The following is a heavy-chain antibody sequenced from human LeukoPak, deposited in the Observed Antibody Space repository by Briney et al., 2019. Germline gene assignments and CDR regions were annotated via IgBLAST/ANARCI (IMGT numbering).Heavy chain of an antibody. J-gene: IGHJ4*02. Sequence: GGSLRLSCAASGFTFSTYGMHWVRQAPGKGLEWVAVISYDGSNEYYADSVKGRFTISRDNSKNTLYLQMSSLRVEDTAVYYCARGWDNNDSSGYTAWGQGTLVTASS. D-gene: IGHD3-22*01. CDR2: ISYDGSNE. CDR3: ARGWDNNDSSGYTA. V-gene: IGHV3-30*03. CDR1: GFTFSTYG.